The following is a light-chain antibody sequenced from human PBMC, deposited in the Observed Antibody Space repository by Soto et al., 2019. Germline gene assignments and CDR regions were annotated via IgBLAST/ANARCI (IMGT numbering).Light chain of an antibody. V-gene: IGKV3-11*01. CDR1: QSVSSY. J-gene: IGKJ4*01. CDR3: QQRSNWPPT. Sequence: EIVLTQSPATLSLSPGERATLSCRASQSVSSYLAWYQQKPGQAPRPLIYDTTNRAAGIPARFSGSGSGTDCTLIISSLEPEDFAVYYCQQRSNWPPTFGGGTRVEIK. CDR2: DTT.